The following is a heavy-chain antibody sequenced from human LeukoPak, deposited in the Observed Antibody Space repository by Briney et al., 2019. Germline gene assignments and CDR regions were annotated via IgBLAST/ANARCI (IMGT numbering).Heavy chain of an antibody. CDR1: GESFNGYY. Sequence: SETLSLTCAVYGESFNGYYWSGIRQPPGKGLEWIGEINHSGSTNYNPSLKSRVTISVDTSKNQFSLKLSSVTAADTAVYYCARVVAVAAALRDYWGQGTLVTVSS. D-gene: IGHD6-19*01. CDR3: ARVVAVAAALRDY. V-gene: IGHV4-34*01. CDR2: INHSGST. J-gene: IGHJ4*02.